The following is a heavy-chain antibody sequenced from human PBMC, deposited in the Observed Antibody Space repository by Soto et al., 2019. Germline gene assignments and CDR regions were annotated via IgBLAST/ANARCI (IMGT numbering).Heavy chain of an antibody. CDR3: AKDPHAHIAVAGYFDY. CDR1: GFTFDDYA. J-gene: IGHJ4*02. CDR2: ISWNSGSI. Sequence: GGSLRLSGAASGFTFDDYAMHWVRQAPGNGLEWVSGISWNSGSIGYADSVKGRFTISRDNAKNSLYLQMNSLRAEDTALYYCAKDPHAHIAVAGYFDYWGQGTLVTVSS. D-gene: IGHD6-19*01. V-gene: IGHV3-9*01.